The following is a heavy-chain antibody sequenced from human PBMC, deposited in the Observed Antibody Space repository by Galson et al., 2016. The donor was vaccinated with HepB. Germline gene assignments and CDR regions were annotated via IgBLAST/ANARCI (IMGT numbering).Heavy chain of an antibody. D-gene: IGHD3-22*01. J-gene: IGHJ4*02. CDR2: IKSNTDGGTA. Sequence: SLRLSCAASGFTFNNAWMSWVRQAPGKALEWVGRIKSNTDGGTAEYAAPVKGRLTISRDDSEDTLYLQMNSLKTDDTAVYYCTTYDNTCAYFDSWGQGTLVTVSS. CDR1: GFTFNNAW. CDR3: TTYDNTCAYFDS. V-gene: IGHV3-15*01.